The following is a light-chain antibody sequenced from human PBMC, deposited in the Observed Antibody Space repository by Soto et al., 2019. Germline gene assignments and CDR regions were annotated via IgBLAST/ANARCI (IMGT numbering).Light chain of an antibody. CDR1: QSLLYTSNNKNY. CDR3: QQYNNWPPWT. V-gene: IGKV4-1*01. Sequence: DIVLTQSPDSLAVSLGERATINCKSSQSLLYTSNNKNYLAWYQQKPRQPPKLLIYWASTREFGVPDRFSGSGSGTDFTLTINSLQAEDVAVYYCQQYNNWPPWTFGQGTKVEIK. CDR2: WAS. J-gene: IGKJ1*01.